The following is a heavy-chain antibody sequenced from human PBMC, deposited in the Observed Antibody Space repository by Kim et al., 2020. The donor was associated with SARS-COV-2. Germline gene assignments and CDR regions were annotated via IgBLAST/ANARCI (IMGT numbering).Heavy chain of an antibody. Sequence: GGSLRLSCAASGFTFSSYGMHWVRQAPGKGLEWVAVISYDGSNKYYADSVKGRFTISRDNSKNTLYLQMNSLRAEDTAVYYCAKDFVVVPAAILYYGMDVWGQGTTVTVS. CDR3: AKDFVVVPAAILYYGMDV. CDR1: GFTFSSYG. CDR2: ISYDGSNK. J-gene: IGHJ6*02. D-gene: IGHD2-2*01. V-gene: IGHV3-30*18.